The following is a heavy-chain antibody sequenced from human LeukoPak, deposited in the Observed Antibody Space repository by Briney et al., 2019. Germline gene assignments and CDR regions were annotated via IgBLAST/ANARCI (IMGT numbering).Heavy chain of an antibody. D-gene: IGHD3-22*01. V-gene: IGHV4-59*01. Sequence: SETLSLTCTVSGGSISSYYWSWIRQPPGKGLEWIGYIYYSGGTNYNPSLKSRVTISVDTSKNQFSLKLSSVTAADTAVYYCARQTGRVIRDYYYYGMDVWGQGTTVTVSS. CDR1: GGSISSYY. CDR3: ARQTGRVIRDYYYYGMDV. J-gene: IGHJ6*02. CDR2: IYYSGGT.